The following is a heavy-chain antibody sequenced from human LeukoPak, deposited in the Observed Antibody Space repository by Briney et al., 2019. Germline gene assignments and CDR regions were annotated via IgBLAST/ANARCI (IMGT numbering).Heavy chain of an antibody. CDR2: SYNSGNT. J-gene: IGHJ6*03. CDR1: GGSISNYY. CDR3: ARGHSSSFGGYYYYMDV. Sequence: SETLSLTCTVSGGSISNYYWSWIRQPPGKGLEWIGYSYNSGNTNYNPSLKSRVTISVDTSKNQFSLKLSSVTAADTAVYYCARGHSSSFGGYYYYMDVWGKGTTVTVSS. V-gene: IGHV4-59*01. D-gene: IGHD6-6*01.